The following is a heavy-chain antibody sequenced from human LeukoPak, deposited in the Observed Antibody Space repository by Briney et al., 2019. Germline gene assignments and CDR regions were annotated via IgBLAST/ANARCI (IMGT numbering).Heavy chain of an antibody. CDR2: IIPIFGTA. J-gene: IGHJ4*02. CDR1: GYTFTSYA. D-gene: IGHD3-9*01. CDR3: ASRYPYYDILTGYYPDY. Sequence: GASVKVSCKASGYTFTSYAMNWVRQAPGQGLEWMGGIIPIFGTANYAQKFQGRVTITADKSTSTAYMELSSLRSEDTAVYYCASRYPYYDILTGYYPDYWGQGTLVTVSS. V-gene: IGHV1-69*06.